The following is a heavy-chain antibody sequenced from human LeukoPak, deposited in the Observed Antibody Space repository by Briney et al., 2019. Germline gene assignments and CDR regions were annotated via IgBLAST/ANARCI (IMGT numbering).Heavy chain of an antibody. CDR2: IRSKAYGGTT. CDR3: TRDYGDYGSLFDY. J-gene: IGHJ4*02. V-gene: IGHV3-49*04. Sequence: PGGSLRLSCIASRFTLSDYTMSWVRQAPGKGVEWVGFIRSKAYGGTTEYAASVKGRFTISRDDSKSIAYLQMNSLKTEDTAVYYCTRDYGDYGSLFDYWGQGTLVTVSS. D-gene: IGHD4-17*01. CDR1: RFTLSDYT.